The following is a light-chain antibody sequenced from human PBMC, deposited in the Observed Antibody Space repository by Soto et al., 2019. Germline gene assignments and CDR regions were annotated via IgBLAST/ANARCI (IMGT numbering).Light chain of an antibody. V-gene: IGKV1-9*01. CDR1: QDINSH. CDR3: QQLHVYPST. Sequence: IQLTQSPSSLSASVGDRVTITCRASQDINSHLAWYQQKPGKAPNLVIYAGTSLQSGVPSRFSGSGSGTEFTLTISSLQPEDFATYYCQQLHVYPSTFGGGTKVDIK. CDR2: AGT. J-gene: IGKJ4*01.